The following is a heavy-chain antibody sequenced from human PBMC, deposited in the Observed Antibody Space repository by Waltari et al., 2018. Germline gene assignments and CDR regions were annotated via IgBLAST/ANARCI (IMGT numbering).Heavy chain of an antibody. CDR2: GDPEECET. Sequence: EVQLVQSGAEVKKPGATVKISCKVSGYTFTDYYMHWVQQAPGKGLEWMGLGDPEECETMYAAKFQGRVNITADTATDTAYIVLSSLRSEDTAVYYCATSAMATHVSDYWGQGTLVTVSS. D-gene: IGHD5-12*01. CDR1: GYTFTDYY. J-gene: IGHJ4*02. CDR3: ATSAMATHVSDY. V-gene: IGHV1-69-2*01.